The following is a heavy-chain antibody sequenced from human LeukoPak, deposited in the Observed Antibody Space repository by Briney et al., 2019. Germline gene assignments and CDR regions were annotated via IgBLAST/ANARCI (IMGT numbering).Heavy chain of an antibody. CDR2: IRYDGSNK. V-gene: IGHV3-30*02. CDR3: AKDQGRYFDWLLYNWFDP. Sequence: PGGSLRLSCAASGFTFSNYGMHWVRQAPGKGLEWVAFIRYDGSNKYQADSVKGRFTISRDNSKNTLYLQMNSLRAEDTAVYYCAKDQGRYFDWLLYNWFDPWGQGTLVTVSS. CDR1: GFTFSNYG. J-gene: IGHJ5*02. D-gene: IGHD3-9*01.